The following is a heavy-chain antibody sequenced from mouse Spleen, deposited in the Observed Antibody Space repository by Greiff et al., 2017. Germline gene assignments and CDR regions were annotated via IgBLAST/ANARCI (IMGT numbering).Heavy chain of an antibody. CDR2: IHPNSGST. CDR3: ARKGDGSPYYFDY. CDR1: GYTFTSYW. V-gene: IGHV1-64*01. Sequence: VQLQQSGAELVKPGASVKLSCKASGYTFTSYWMHWVKQRPGQGLEWIGMIHPNSGSTNSNEKFKSKATLTVDKSSSTAYMQLSSLTSEDSAVYYCARKGDGSPYYFDYWGQGTTLTVSS. J-gene: IGHJ2*01. D-gene: IGHD1-1*01.